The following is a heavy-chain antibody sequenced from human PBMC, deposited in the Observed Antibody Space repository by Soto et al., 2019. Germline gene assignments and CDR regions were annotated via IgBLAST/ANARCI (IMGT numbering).Heavy chain of an antibody. CDR1: GRSISSSNW. V-gene: IGHV4-4*02. J-gene: IGHJ4*02. CDR2: IYHSGST. D-gene: IGHD4-17*01. Sequence: SETLSLTCAVSGRSISSSNWWSWVRQPPGKGLEWVGEIYHSGSTNYNPSLKSRVTISVDKSKNQFSLKLSSVTAADTAVYYCARVGDYELEQDYWGQGTLVTVSS. CDR3: ARVGDYELEQDY.